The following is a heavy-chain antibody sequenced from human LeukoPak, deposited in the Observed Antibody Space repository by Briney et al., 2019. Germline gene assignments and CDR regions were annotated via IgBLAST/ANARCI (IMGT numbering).Heavy chain of an antibody. CDR2: IKSKTDGGTT. CDR3: TTRLMYYYDSSGYDY. Sequence: GGSLRLSCAASGFTFSSYSMSWVRQAPGKGLEWVGRIKSKTDGGTTDYAAPVKGRFTISRDDSKNTLYLQMNSLKTEDTAVYYCTTRLMYYYDSSGYDYWGPGTLVTVSS. D-gene: IGHD3-22*01. J-gene: IGHJ4*02. V-gene: IGHV3-15*01. CDR1: GFTFSSYS.